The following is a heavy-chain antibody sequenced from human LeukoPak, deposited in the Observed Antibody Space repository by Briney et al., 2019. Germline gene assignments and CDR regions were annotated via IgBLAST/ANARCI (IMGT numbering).Heavy chain of an antibody. CDR1: GDSVSSNSAA. J-gene: IGHJ4*02. Sequence: SQTLSLTCAISGDSVSSNSAAWNWIRQSQWRGLEWLGRTYYRSKWYNDYAVSVKSRITINPDTSKNQFSLKLSSVTAADTAVYYCARAYGGNSFDYWGQGTLVTVSS. D-gene: IGHD4-23*01. CDR2: TYYRSKWYN. V-gene: IGHV6-1*01. CDR3: ARAYGGNSFDY.